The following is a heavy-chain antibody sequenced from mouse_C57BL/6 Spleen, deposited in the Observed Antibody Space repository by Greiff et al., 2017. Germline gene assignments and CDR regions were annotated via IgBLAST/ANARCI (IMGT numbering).Heavy chain of an antibody. V-gene: IGHV3-6*01. CDR3: ARGITTVYFDY. CDR1: GYSITSGYY. CDR2: ISYDGSN. D-gene: IGHD1-1*01. J-gene: IGHJ2*01. Sequence: EVQLVESGPGLVKPSQSLSLTCSVTGYSITSGYYWNWIRQFPGNKLEWMGYISYDGSNNYNPSLKNRISITRDTSKNQFFLKLKSVTTEDTATYYCARGITTVYFDYWGQGTTLTVSS.